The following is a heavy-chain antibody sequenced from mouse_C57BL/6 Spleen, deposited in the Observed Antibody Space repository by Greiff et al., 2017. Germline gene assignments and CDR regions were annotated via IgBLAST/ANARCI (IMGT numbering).Heavy chain of an antibody. D-gene: IGHD2-2*01. Sequence: VQLQQSGAELVRPGASVTLSCKASGYTFTDYEMHWVKQTPVHGLEWIGAIDPETGGTAYNQKFKGKAILTADKSSSTAYMELRSLTSEDSAVYYCTRLVTYAMDYWGQGTSGTVSS. V-gene: IGHV1-15*01. J-gene: IGHJ4*01. CDR2: IDPETGGT. CDR3: TRLVTYAMDY. CDR1: GYTFTDYE.